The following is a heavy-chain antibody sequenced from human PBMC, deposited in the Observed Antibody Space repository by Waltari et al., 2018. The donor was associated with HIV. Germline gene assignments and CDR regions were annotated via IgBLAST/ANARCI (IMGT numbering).Heavy chain of an antibody. CDR1: GGSFSGYF. CDR2: INHSGTT. Sequence: QVHLEQWGAGLLKPSETLSLTCAVYGGSFSGYFWTWIRQPPGKGLEWIGEINHSGTTNYNPSLKSRVTLSVDTSKNQFSLKLRSVTAADTATYYCARSNLGEGLSTPFDYWGQGTRTLVTVSS. V-gene: IGHV4-34*01. CDR3: ARSNLGEGLSTPFDY. D-gene: IGHD3-3*01. J-gene: IGHJ4*02.